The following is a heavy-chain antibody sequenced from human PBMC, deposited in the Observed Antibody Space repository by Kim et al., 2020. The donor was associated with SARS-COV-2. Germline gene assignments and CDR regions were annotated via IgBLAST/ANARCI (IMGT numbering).Heavy chain of an antibody. Sequence: GGSLRLSCAASGFDFRSFALHWVRQAPGKGLEWLAIFWYDGSTQEYADSVKGRFTISRDDSNSRVYLQMDSLRVEDTAVYFCVKDKGGWDRGVLEYWGQGTLVTVSS. D-gene: IGHD6-19*01. CDR1: GFDFRSFA. V-gene: IGHV3-33*03. J-gene: IGHJ4*02. CDR3: VKDKGGWDRGVLEY. CDR2: FWYDGSTQ.